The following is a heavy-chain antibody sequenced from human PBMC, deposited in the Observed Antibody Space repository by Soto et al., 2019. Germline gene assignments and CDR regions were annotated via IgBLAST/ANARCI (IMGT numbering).Heavy chain of an antibody. J-gene: IGHJ4*02. V-gene: IGHV4-59*01. CDR2: IYYSGST. D-gene: IGHD3-22*01. CDR1: GGSISSYY. CDR3: ARADYYDSSGGLDY. Sequence: SETLSLTCTVSGGSISSYYWSWIRQPPVKGLEWIGYIYYSGSTNYNPSLKSRVTISVDTSKNQFSLKLSSVTAADTAVYYCARADYYDSSGGLDYWGQGTLVTVSS.